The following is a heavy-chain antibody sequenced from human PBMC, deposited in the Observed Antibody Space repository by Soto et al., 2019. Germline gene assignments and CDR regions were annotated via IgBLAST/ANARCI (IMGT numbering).Heavy chain of an antibody. J-gene: IGHJ5*02. D-gene: IGHD1-20*01. Sequence: GASVKVSCKASGYSFTIYDINWVRQAPGQGLEWMGWMNPNTGDTAYAQKFQGRVTLTRDSSIGTAYMELSSLRSEDTAVYYCARGRVRGYNWFDPWGQGTLVTVS. CDR3: ARGRVRGYNWFDP. CDR1: GYSFTIYD. CDR2: MNPNTGDT. V-gene: IGHV1-8*01.